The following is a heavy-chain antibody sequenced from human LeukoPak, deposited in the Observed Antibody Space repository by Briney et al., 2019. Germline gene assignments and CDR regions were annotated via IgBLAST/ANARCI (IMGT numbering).Heavy chain of an antibody. CDR2: IIPIFGTA. Sequence: GSSVKVSCKASGGTFSSYAISWVRQAPGQGLEWMGGIIPIFGTANYAQKFQGRVTITTDESTSTAYMELSSLRSEDTAVYYCATVPQGDSSSWSGILDFTYYYYMDVWGKGTTVTVSS. V-gene: IGHV1-69*05. CDR1: GGTFSSYA. CDR3: ATVPQGDSSSWSGILDFTYYYYMDV. J-gene: IGHJ6*03. D-gene: IGHD6-13*01.